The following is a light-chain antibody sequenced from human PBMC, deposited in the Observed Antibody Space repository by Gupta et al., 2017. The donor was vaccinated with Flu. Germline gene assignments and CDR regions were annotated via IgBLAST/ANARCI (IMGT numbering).Light chain of an antibody. CDR3: QQYNSYYWT. Sequence: GDRVTITCRASQSIGPWMAWDQQKPGKAPNLLIYKASSLQSGVPFRFSGSGSGTEFTLTISSLEPDDSAIYFCQQYNSYYWTFGQGTKVEIK. CDR1: QSIGPW. V-gene: IGKV1-5*03. CDR2: KAS. J-gene: IGKJ1*01.